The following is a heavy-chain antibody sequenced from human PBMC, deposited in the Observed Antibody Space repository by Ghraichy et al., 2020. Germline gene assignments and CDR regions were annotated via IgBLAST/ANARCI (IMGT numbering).Heavy chain of an antibody. CDR2: ISGSNDKT. Sequence: GESLNISFAASGFKFSNYGITWVRQAPGKGLEWVSAISGSNDKTYYADSVKGRFTISRDNSRNALYLQMHSLRAEDTATYYCAKTPYNDYFYYMDVWGKGTSVTVSS. J-gene: IGHJ6*03. CDR3: AKTPYNDYFYYMDV. D-gene: IGHD1-1*01. CDR1: GFKFSNYG. V-gene: IGHV3-23*01.